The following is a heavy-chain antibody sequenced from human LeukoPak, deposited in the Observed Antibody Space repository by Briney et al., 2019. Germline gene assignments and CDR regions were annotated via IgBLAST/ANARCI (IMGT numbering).Heavy chain of an antibody. V-gene: IGHV4-34*01. D-gene: IGHD3-10*01. Sequence: SETLSLTCAVYGGSFSGYYWSWIRQPPGKGLEWIGEINHSGSTNYNPSLKSRVTISVDTSKNQFSLKLSSVTAADTAVYYCARGRGLRLLWFRDLDYWGQGTLVTVSS. CDR3: ARGRGLRLLWFRDLDY. CDR2: INHSGST. J-gene: IGHJ4*02. CDR1: GGSFSGYY.